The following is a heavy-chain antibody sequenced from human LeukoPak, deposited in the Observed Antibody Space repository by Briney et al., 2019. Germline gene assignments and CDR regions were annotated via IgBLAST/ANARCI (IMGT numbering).Heavy chain of an antibody. D-gene: IGHD6-13*01. CDR1: GFTFSSYG. J-gene: IGHJ5*02. CDR2: TRYDGSNK. CDR3: AKVPRWIAAAGRFDP. Sequence: GGSLRLXCAASGFTFSSYGMHWVRQAPGKGLEWVAFTRYDGSNKYYADSVKGRFTISRDNSKNTLYLQMNSLRAEDTAVYYCAKVPRWIAAAGRFDPWGQGTLVTVSS. V-gene: IGHV3-30*02.